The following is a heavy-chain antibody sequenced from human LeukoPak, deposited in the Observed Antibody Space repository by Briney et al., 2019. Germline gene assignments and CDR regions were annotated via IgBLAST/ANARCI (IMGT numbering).Heavy chain of an antibody. CDR1: GGSISSSSYY. CDR2: VYYTGST. V-gene: IGHV4-39*07. CDR3: ARWAVEMATIGYNWFDP. J-gene: IGHJ5*02. Sequence: SETLSLTCTVSGGSISSSSYYWGWIRQPPGKGLEWIGNVYYTGSTFYSPSLKSRVTISVDTSKNQFSLKLSSVTAADTAVYYCARWAVEMATIGYNWFDPWGQGTLVTVSS. D-gene: IGHD5-24*01.